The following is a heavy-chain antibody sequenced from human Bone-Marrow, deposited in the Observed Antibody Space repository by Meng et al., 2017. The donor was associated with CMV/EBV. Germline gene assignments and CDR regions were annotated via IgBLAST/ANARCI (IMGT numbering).Heavy chain of an antibody. CDR3: ARDRRGPYYYYYYGMDV. Sequence: ASVKVSCKASGYTFSAYYMHWVRQAPGQRLEWMGWINPNSGGTNYAQKFQGRVTMTRDTSISTAYMELNSLRAEDTAVYYCARDRRGPYYYYYYGMDVWGQGTTVTVSS. J-gene: IGHJ6*02. V-gene: IGHV1-2*02. D-gene: IGHD3-10*01. CDR2: INPNSGGT. CDR1: GYTFSAYY.